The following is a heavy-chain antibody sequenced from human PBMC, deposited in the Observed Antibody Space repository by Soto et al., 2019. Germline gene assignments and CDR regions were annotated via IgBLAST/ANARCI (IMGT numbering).Heavy chain of an antibody. CDR3: ARVVIRFCGGDCPSEVFDI. J-gene: IGHJ3*02. CDR1: GGSISSGDYY. V-gene: IGHV4-30-4*01. CDR2: IYYSGST. D-gene: IGHD2-21*02. Sequence: SETLSLTCTVSGGSISSGDYYWSWIRQPPGKGLEWIGYIYYSGSTYYNPSLKSRVTISVDTSKNQFSLKLSSVTAADTAVYYCARVVIRFCGGDCPSEVFDIWGQGTMVTVSS.